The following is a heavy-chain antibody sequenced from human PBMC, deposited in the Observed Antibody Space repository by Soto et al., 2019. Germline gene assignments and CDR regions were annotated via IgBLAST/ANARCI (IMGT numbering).Heavy chain of an antibody. D-gene: IGHD6-19*01. Sequence: ASVKVSCKASGYTFTGYYMHWVRQAPGQGLEWMGWINPNSGGTNYAQKFQGWVTMTRDTSISTAYMELSRLRSDDTAVYYCARDIGAVAGTWRPGMDVWGQGTTVTVSS. J-gene: IGHJ6*02. V-gene: IGHV1-2*04. CDR3: ARDIGAVAGTWRPGMDV. CDR2: INPNSGGT. CDR1: GYTFTGYY.